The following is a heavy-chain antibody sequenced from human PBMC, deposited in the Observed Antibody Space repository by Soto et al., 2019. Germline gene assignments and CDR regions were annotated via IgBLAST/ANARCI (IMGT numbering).Heavy chain of an antibody. CDR2: IYYSGST. J-gene: IGHJ4*02. CDR1: GGYITRSSYY. V-gene: IGHV4-39*02. Sequence: SETLSLTCPVSGGYITRSSYYWGWIRQPPGKGLEWIGNIYYSGSTFYNVSLRSRVTISVDTSKNQFSLNLSSLTAADTAVYYRVRDPLPYGTVYEHWGQGTQVTVSS. D-gene: IGHD3-10*01. CDR3: VRDPLPYGTVYEH.